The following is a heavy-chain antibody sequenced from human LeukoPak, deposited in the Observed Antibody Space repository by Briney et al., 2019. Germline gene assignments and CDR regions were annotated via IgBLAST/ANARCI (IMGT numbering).Heavy chain of an antibody. D-gene: IGHD3-10*01. CDR2: IYYSGNT. CDR3: ARDKSRTYGSADAFDI. V-gene: IGHV4-39*07. Sequence: PSETLSLTCNVSGGFISSSSYYWGWIRQPPGKGLEWIGSIYYSGNTYYNPSLKSRVTMSVDTSKNQFSLKLSSVTAADTAVYYCARDKSRTYGSADAFDIWGQGTMVTVSS. CDR1: GGFISSSSYY. J-gene: IGHJ3*02.